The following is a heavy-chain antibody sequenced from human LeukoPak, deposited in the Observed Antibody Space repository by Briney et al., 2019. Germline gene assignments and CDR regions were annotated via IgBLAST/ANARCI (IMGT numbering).Heavy chain of an antibody. CDR3: ARDLSWTVAVYMDV. D-gene: IGHD2-15*01. Sequence: GGSLRLSCAASGFTFSSYSMNWVRQAPGKGLEWVSSISSSSSYIYYADSVKGRFTISRDNAKNSLYLQMNSLRAEDTAVYYCARDLSWTVAVYMDVWGKGTTVTVSS. CDR1: GFTFSSYS. J-gene: IGHJ6*03. V-gene: IGHV3-21*01. CDR2: ISSSSSYI.